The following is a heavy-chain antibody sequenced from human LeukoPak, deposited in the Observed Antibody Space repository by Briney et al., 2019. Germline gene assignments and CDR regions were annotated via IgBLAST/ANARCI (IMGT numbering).Heavy chain of an antibody. D-gene: IGHD6-13*01. J-gene: IGHJ6*02. V-gene: IGHV3-66*01. CDR3: ARVPGIAQLYGMDV. Sequence: LSGGSLRLSCAASGFTVSSNYMSWVRQAPGKGLEWVSVIYSGGSTYYADSVKGRFTISRDNSKNTLYLQMNSLRAEDTAVYYCARVPGIAQLYGMDVWGQGTTVTVSS. CDR2: IYSGGST. CDR1: GFTVSSNY.